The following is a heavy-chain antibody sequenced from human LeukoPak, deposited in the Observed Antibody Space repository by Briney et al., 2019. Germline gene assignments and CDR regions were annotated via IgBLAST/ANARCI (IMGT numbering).Heavy chain of an antibody. CDR1: GYTFTSYG. CDR2: ISAYNGNT. V-gene: IGHV1-18*01. J-gene: IGHJ5*02. Sequence: GASVKVSCKASGYTFTSYGISWVRQAPGQGLEWMGWISAYNGNTNYAQKLQGRVTMTTDTSTSTAYMELRSLRSDDTAVYYCARVFVPPLLGYCSSTSCPGAWFDPWGQGTLVTVSS. CDR3: ARVFVPPLLGYCSSTSCPGAWFDP. D-gene: IGHD2-2*01.